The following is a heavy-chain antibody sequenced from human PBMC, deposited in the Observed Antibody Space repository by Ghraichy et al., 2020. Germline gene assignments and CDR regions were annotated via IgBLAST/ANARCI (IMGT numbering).Heavy chain of an antibody. Sequence: LTCAASGFTFNDHYMDWVRQAPGKGLEWVGRIRNKASSYSTEYAASVRGRFTISRVDSRNSLYVQMNSLKTEDTAIYYCTRDSGSYYTDYWGQGTLVTVSS. D-gene: IGHD1-26*01. CDR1: GFTFNDHY. CDR3: TRDSGSYYTDY. V-gene: IGHV3-72*01. J-gene: IGHJ4*02. CDR2: IRNKASSYST.